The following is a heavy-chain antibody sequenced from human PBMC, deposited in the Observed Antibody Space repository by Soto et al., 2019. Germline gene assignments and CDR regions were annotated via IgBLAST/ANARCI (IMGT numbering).Heavy chain of an antibody. CDR1: GYTFTGYY. J-gene: IGHJ6*02. D-gene: IGHD3-22*01. Sequence: ASVKVSCKASGYTFTGYYMHWVRQAPGQGLEWMGWINPNSGGTNYAQKFQGRVTMTRDTSISTAYMELSRLRSDDTAVYYCARVDTAMVRYYYDSSRYGMDVWGQGTTVTVSS. V-gene: IGHV1-2*02. CDR2: INPNSGGT. CDR3: ARVDTAMVRYYYDSSRYGMDV.